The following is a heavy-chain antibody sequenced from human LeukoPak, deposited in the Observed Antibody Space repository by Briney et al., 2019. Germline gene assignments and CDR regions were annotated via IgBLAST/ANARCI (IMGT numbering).Heavy chain of an antibody. Sequence: GGSLRLSCAASGFTFSNAWMSWVRQAPGKGLEWVSVIYSGGSTYYADSAKGRFTISRDNSKNTLYLQMNSLRAEDTAVYYCARVEAYYYYYGMDVWGQGTTVTASS. V-gene: IGHV3-53*01. CDR3: ARVEAYYYYYGMDV. CDR1: GFTFSNAW. J-gene: IGHJ6*02. CDR2: IYSGGST.